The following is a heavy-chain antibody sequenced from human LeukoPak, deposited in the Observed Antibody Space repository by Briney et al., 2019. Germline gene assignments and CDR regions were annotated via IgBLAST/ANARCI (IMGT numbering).Heavy chain of an antibody. Sequence: GASVKVPCKASGYTFSSHGLSWVRQAPGQGLEWMGWVNPYNSFANYAQKFQGRVTMTTDPSTSTGYMELRDLRSDDTAFYYCARVFYDARIFYYYLDVWGQGTAVTIS. J-gene: IGHJ6*02. CDR2: VNPYNSFA. V-gene: IGHV1-18*01. CDR1: GYTFSSHG. CDR3: ARVFYDARIFYYYLDV. D-gene: IGHD2/OR15-2a*01.